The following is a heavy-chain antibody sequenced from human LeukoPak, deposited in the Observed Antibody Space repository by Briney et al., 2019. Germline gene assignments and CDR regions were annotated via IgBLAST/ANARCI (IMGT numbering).Heavy chain of an antibody. CDR2: ITPIFGTA. V-gene: IGHV1-69*13. CDR3: ARDVPYHN. Sequence: GASVKVSCKASGGTFSSYAISWVRQAPGQGLEWMGGITPIFGTANYAQKFQGRVTITADESTSTAYMELCSLRSEDTAVYYCARDVPYHNWGQGTLVTVSS. J-gene: IGHJ4*02. CDR1: GGTFSSYA.